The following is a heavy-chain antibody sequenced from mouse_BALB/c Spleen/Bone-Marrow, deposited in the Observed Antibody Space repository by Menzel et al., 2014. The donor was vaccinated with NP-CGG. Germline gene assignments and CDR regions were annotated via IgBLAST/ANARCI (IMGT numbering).Heavy chain of an antibody. CDR2: IHPGSGGT. D-gene: IGHD1-1*01. J-gene: IGHJ3*01. Sequence: QVQLQQSGAELVRPGASVKLSCKALGFTFTDYEMHWVKQTPVHGLEWIGTIHPGSGGTAYNQKFKGKATLTADKSSNTAYLQLSSLTSEDTAVYYCAIFIPQTQFAYWGQGTLVTVSA. V-gene: IGHV1-15*01. CDR3: AIFIPQTQFAY. CDR1: GFTFTDYE.